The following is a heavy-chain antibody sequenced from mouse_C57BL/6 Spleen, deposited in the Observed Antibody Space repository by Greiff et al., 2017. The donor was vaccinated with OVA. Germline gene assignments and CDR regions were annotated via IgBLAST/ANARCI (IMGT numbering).Heavy chain of an antibody. CDR2: IDPSDSYT. CDR1: GYTFTSYW. D-gene: IGHD1-1*01. CDR3: ARYYGSPYYFDY. V-gene: IGHV1-59*01. J-gene: IGHJ2*01. Sequence: VKLQQPGAELVRPGTSVKLSCKASGYTFTSYWMHWVKQRPGQGLEWIGVIDPSDSYTNYNQKFKGKATLTVDTSSSTAYMQLSSLTSEDSAVYYCARYYGSPYYFDYWGQGTTLTVSS.